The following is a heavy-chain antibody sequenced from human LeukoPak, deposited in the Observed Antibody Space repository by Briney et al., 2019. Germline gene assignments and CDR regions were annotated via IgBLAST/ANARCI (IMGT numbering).Heavy chain of an antibody. CDR1: GFTFSDYY. CDR2: ISSSGSTI. CDR3: ARDSVXXXXXXSGYALGY. D-gene: IGHD3-22*01. Sequence: GGSLRLSCAASGFTFSDYYMSWIRQAPGKGLEGVSYISSSGSTIYYADSVKGRFTISRDNAKNSLYLQMNSLRAEDTAVYYCARDSVXXXXXXSGYALGYWGQGTLVT. V-gene: IGHV3-11*01. J-gene: IGHJ4*02.